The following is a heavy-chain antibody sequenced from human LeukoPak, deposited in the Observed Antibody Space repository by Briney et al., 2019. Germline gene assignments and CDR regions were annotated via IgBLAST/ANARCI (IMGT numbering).Heavy chain of an antibody. CDR1: GYSISSGYY. J-gene: IGHJ4*02. D-gene: IGHD4-23*01. CDR2: IYYSGST. V-gene: IGHV4-38-2*02. CDR3: ARHSRSRVVTDIDY. Sequence: PSETLSLTCTVSGYSISSGYYWGWIRQPPGKGLEWIGSIYYSGSTYYNPSLKSRVTISVDTSKNQFSLKLSSVTAADTAVYYRARHSRSRVVTDIDYWGQGTLVTVSS.